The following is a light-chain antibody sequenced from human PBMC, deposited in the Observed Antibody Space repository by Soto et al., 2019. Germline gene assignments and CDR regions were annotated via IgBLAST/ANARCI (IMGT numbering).Light chain of an antibody. CDR2: GAS. V-gene: IGKV3-20*01. CDR3: EQYGSSPYT. Sequence: EIVLTQSPGTLSLSPGERVTLSCRASQIITKNYLAWYQQKAGQAPRLLIFGASNRAAGIPDRFSGSGYGTDFSLTISKLEHEDVAVYYCEQYGSSPYTFGQGPKL. J-gene: IGKJ2*01. CDR1: QIITKNY.